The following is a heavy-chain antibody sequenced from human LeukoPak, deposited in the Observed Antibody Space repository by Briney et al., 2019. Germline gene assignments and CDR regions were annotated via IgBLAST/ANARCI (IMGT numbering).Heavy chain of an antibody. V-gene: IGHV1-2*02. D-gene: IGHD1-26*01. J-gene: IGHJ4*02. Sequence: VAPVKVSCKASGYTFTGYYMHWVREAPGQGLEFMGWINTNSGVTNYAQKFQGRVTMTSDTSISTAYMEFRGLTSDDTAIFYCARDSRGTYFLDYWGQGSLVTVSS. CDR1: GYTFTGYY. CDR3: ARDSRGTYFLDY. CDR2: INTNSGVT.